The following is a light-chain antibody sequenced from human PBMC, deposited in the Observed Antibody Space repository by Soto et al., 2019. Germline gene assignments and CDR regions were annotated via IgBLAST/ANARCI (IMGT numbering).Light chain of an antibody. Sequence: QSVLTQPPSVPGAPGQRVTISCTGSSSNIGAGYDVHWYQQLPGTAPKLLIYGNSNRPSGVPDRFSGSKSGTSASLAITGLQAEDEADYYCQSYDSSLSGPDVVFGGGTKVTVL. CDR3: QSYDSSLSGPDVV. CDR2: GNS. V-gene: IGLV1-40*01. CDR1: SSNIGAGYD. J-gene: IGLJ2*01.